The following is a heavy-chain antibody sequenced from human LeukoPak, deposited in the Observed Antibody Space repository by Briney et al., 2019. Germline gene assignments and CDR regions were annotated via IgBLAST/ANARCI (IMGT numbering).Heavy chain of an antibody. V-gene: IGHV4-39*01. Sequence: PSETLSLTCTVSGGSITGSGYYWVWIRQPPGKGLEWIASIDYSGTTYYNPPLKSRVTISADTSKNQFSLKLSSVTVADTSVYYCASLKTVTTQMALKYWGQGTLVTVSS. CDR2: IDYSGTT. CDR3: ASLKTVTTQMALKY. D-gene: IGHD1-7*01. J-gene: IGHJ4*02. CDR1: GGSITGSGYY.